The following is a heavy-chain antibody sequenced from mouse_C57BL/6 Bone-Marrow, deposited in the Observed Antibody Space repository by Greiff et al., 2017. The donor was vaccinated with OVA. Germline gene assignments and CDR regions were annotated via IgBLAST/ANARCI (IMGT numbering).Heavy chain of an antibody. J-gene: IGHJ2*01. CDR3: TRWRLLLLFDY. CDR1: GYTFTSYW. D-gene: IGHD2-3*01. V-gene: IGHV1-5*01. CDR2: IYPGNSDT. Sequence: VQLKESGTVLARPGASVKMSCKTSGYTFTSYWMHWVKQRPGQGLEWIGAIYPGNSDTSSNQKVKGKAKLTAVTSASTAYMERSSLTNEDSAVYYCTRWRLLLLFDYWGQGTTLTVSS.